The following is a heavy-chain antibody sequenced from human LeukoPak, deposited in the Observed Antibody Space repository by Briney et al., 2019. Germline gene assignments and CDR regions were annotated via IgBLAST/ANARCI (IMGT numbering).Heavy chain of an antibody. CDR3: ARDQGATIFGVVIMGAFDI. Sequence: ASVKVSCKASGGTFSSYAISWVRQAPGQWLEWMGGIIPIFGTANYAQKFQGRVTITTDESTSTAYMELSSLRSEDTAVYYCARDQGATIFGVVIMGAFDIWGQGTMVTVSS. V-gene: IGHV1-69*05. CDR2: IIPIFGTA. J-gene: IGHJ3*02. D-gene: IGHD3-3*01. CDR1: GGTFSSYA.